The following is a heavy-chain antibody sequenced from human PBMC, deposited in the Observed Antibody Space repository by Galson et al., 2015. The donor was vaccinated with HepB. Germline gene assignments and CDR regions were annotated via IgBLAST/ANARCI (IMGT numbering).Heavy chain of an antibody. CDR1: GYTFTSYG. Sequence: SVKVSCKASGYTFTSYGISWVRQAPGQGLEWMGWISAYNGNTNYAQKLQGRVTMTTDTSTSTAYMELGSLRSDDTAVYYCARDGYDSSGYYTNWFDPWGQGTLVTVSS. J-gene: IGHJ5*02. V-gene: IGHV1-18*01. D-gene: IGHD3-22*01. CDR3: ARDGYDSSGYYTNWFDP. CDR2: ISAYNGNT.